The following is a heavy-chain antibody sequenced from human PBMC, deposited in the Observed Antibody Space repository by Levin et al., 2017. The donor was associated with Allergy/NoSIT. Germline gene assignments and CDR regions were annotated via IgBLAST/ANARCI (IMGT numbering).Heavy chain of an antibody. CDR1: GFTFSNYW. D-gene: IGHD1-26*01. Sequence: AGGSLRLSCAASGFTFSNYWMHWVRQAPGKGLVWVSRINTDGSSTSYADSVKGRFTISRDNAKNTLYLQMNSLRAGDTAVYYGAKGGSYPLDYWGQGTLVTVSS. CDR2: INTDGSST. CDR3: AKGGSYPLDY. J-gene: IGHJ4*02. V-gene: IGHV3-74*01.